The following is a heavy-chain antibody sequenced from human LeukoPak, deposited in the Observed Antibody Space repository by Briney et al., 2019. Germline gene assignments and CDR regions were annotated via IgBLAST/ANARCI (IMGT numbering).Heavy chain of an antibody. V-gene: IGHV4-59*01. CDR2: IYYSGST. CDR3: ARMSAPPVGMDV. J-gene: IGHJ6*02. Sequence: PSETLSLTCTVSGGSISSYYWSWIRQPPGKGLEWTGYIYYSGSTNYNPSLKSRVTISVDTSKNQFSLKLSSVTAADTAVYYCARMSAPPVGMDVWGQGTTVTVSS. CDR1: GGSISSYY.